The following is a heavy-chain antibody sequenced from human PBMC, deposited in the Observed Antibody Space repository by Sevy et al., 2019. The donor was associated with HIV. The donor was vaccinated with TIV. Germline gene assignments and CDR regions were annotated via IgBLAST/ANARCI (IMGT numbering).Heavy chain of an antibody. CDR1: GFIFSSYG. CDR2: VSYDGSNK. Sequence: GGSLRLSCAASGFIFSSYGMYWVRQAPGKGLEWVAVVSYDGSNKYYADSVKGRLTISRDNSKNMLYLQMNSLRAEDTAVYYCAKDRNDYVWGSYRLGDWGQGTLVTVSS. CDR3: AKDRNDYVWGSYRLGD. V-gene: IGHV3-30*18. D-gene: IGHD3-16*02. J-gene: IGHJ4*02.